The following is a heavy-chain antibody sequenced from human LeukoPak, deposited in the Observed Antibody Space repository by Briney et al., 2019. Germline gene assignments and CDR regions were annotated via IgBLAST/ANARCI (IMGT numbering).Heavy chain of an antibody. Sequence: GGSLRLSCAASGFTFSSYWMHWVRQVPGKGLVWVSRINSDGSSTSYADSVKGRFTISRDNDKNTLYLQMDSLRAEDTAVYYCAKESGICGGGRCYYGDAFDIWGQGTMVTVSS. CDR3: AKESGICGGGRCYYGDAFDI. D-gene: IGHD2-15*01. V-gene: IGHV3-74*01. CDR2: INSDGSST. J-gene: IGHJ3*02. CDR1: GFTFSSYW.